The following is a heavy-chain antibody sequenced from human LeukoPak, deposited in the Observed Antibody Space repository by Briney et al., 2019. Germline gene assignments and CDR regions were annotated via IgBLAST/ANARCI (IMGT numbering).Heavy chain of an antibody. V-gene: IGHV3-21*01. CDR3: ARGGTLEPVDYGDYSFPHGAFDI. CDR1: GFTFSSYS. D-gene: IGHD4-17*01. J-gene: IGHJ3*02. CDR2: ISSSSSYI. Sequence: GGSLRLSCAASGFTFSSYSMNWVRQAPGKGLEWVSSISSSSSYIYYADSVKGRFTISRDNAKNSLYLQMNSLRAEDTAVYYCARGGTLEPVDYGDYSFPHGAFDIWGQGTMVTVSS.